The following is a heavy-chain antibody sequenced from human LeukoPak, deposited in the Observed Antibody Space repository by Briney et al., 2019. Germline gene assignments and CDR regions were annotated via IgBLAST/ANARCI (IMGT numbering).Heavy chain of an antibody. CDR2: IYHSGIT. Sequence: SETLSLTCTVSDYSISSGYGYYWGWIRQPPGKGLEWIGNIYHSGITYYNHFNSSLKSRVTISVDTSKNQFSLKLSSVTAADTAVYYCARGRRITMIVVVITAAFDIWGQGTMVTVSS. J-gene: IGHJ3*02. V-gene: IGHV4-38-2*02. D-gene: IGHD3-22*01. CDR3: ARGRRITMIVVVITAAFDI. CDR1: DYSISSGYGYY.